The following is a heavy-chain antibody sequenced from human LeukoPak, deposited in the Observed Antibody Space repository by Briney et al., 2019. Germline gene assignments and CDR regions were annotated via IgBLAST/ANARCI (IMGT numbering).Heavy chain of an antibody. CDR3: AREALQMDYYYGMDV. D-gene: IGHD5-24*01. CDR1: GYTFTSYG. CDR2: ISAYNGNT. J-gene: IGHJ6*02. V-gene: IGHV1-18*01. Sequence: ASVKVSCKASGYTFTSYGISWVRQAPGQGLELMGWISAYNGNTNYAQKFQGWVTMTRDTSISTAYMELSRLRSDDTAVYYCAREALQMDYYYGMDVWGQGTTVTVSS.